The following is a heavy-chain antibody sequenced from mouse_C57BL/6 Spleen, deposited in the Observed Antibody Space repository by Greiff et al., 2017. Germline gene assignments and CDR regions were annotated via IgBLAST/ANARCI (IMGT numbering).Heavy chain of an antibody. CDR2: INPSSGYT. CDR3: ARGYYSNYSYAMDY. V-gene: IGHV1-4*01. CDR1: GYTFTSYT. Sequence: VKLQESGAELARPGASVKMSCKASGYTFTSYTMHWVKQRPGQGLEWIGYINPSSGYTKYNQKFKDKATLTADKSSSTAYMQLSSLTSEDSAVYYCARGYYSNYSYAMDYWGQGTSVTVSS. D-gene: IGHD2-5*01. J-gene: IGHJ4*01.